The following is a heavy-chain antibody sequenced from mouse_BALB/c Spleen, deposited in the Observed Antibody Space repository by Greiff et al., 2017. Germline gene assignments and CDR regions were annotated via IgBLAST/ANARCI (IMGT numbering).Heavy chain of an antibody. J-gene: IGHJ4*01. Sequence: VQGVESGPGLVAPSQSLSITCTVSGFSLTSYDISWIRQPPGKGLEWLGVIWTGGGTNYNSAFMSRLSISKDNSKSQVFLKMNSLQTDDTAIYYCVRDDYDVYYAMDYWGQGTSVTVSS. V-gene: IGHV2-9-2*01. CDR3: VRDDYDVYYAMDY. CDR1: GFSLTSYD. D-gene: IGHD2-4*01. CDR2: IWTGGGT.